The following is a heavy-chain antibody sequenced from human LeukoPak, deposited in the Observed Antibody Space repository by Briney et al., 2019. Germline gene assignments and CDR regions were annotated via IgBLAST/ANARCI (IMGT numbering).Heavy chain of an antibody. J-gene: IGHJ3*02. D-gene: IGHD6-19*01. CDR2: IIHSGST. V-gene: IGHV4-34*01. Sequence: SETLSLTCAVYGGSFSGYYWSWIRQPPGKGLEWIGEIIHSGSTNYNPSLKSRVTISVDTAKNQFSLKLSSVTAADTAVYYCARGDKYSSGWYSLSVAFDIWGQGTMVTVSS. CDR1: GGSFSGYY. CDR3: ARGDKYSSGWYSLSVAFDI.